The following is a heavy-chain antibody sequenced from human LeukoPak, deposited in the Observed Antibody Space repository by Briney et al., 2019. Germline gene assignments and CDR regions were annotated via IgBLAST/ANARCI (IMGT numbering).Heavy chain of an antibody. CDR2: ITGSGSTT. CDR3: ASDIDYFGSGTYPGVLDY. Sequence: PGGSLRLSCAASGFTFSDYYMSWIRQAPGKGLEWVSHITGSGSTTYYEDSVKGRFTISRDNAKNSLYLQMNSLRVEDTAVYYCASDIDYFGSGTYPGVLDYWGQGTLVTVSS. D-gene: IGHD3-10*01. CDR1: GFTFSDYY. J-gene: IGHJ4*02. V-gene: IGHV3-11*01.